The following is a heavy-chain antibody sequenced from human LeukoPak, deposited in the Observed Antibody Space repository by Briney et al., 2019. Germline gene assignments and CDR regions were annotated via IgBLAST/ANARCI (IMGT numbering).Heavy chain of an antibody. CDR2: INPNSGGT. V-gene: IGHV1-2*02. J-gene: IGHJ4*02. D-gene: IGHD6-19*01. Sequence: ASVKVSCKASGYTFTGYYMHWVRQAPGQGLEWMGWINPNSGGTNYAQKFQGRVTMTRDTSISTAYMELSRLRSDDTAVYYCARPGGAGSVDYDYWGQGTLVTVSS. CDR1: GYTFTGYY. CDR3: ARPGGAGSVDYDY.